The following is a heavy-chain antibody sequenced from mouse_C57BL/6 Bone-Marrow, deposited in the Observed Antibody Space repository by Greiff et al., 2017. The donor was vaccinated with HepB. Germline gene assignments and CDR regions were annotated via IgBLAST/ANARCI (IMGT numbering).Heavy chain of an antibody. CDR3: ARQGYGSSHFDY. V-gene: IGHV5-17*01. CDR2: ISSGSSTI. J-gene: IGHJ2*01. D-gene: IGHD1-1*01. Sequence: EVKVVESGGGLVKPGGSLKLSCAASGFTFSDYGMHWVRQAPEKGLEWVAYISSGSSTIYYADTVKGRFTISRDNAKNTLFLQMTSLRSEDTAMYYCARQGYGSSHFDYWGQGTTLTVSS. CDR1: GFTFSDYG.